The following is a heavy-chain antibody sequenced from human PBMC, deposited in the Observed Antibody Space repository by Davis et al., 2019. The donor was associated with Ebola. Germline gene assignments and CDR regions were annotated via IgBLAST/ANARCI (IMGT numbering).Heavy chain of an antibody. J-gene: IGHJ6*02. CDR1: SGTFSSYA. Sequence: AASAMVSCKASSGTFSSYAISWVRQAPGQGLEWTGRIIPILGIANYAQKFQGRVTITADKSTSTAYMELSSLRSEDTTLYYCASTVVPSRGYYYGMDVWGQGTTVTVSS. CDR2: IIPILGIA. CDR3: ASTVVPSRGYYYGMDV. V-gene: IGHV1-69*04. D-gene: IGHD2-2*01.